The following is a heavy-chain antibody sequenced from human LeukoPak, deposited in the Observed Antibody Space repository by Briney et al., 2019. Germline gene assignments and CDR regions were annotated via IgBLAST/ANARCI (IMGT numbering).Heavy chain of an antibody. CDR1: GHTLTGYY. CDR3: ARGLLWFGEPTLDY. CDR2: INPNSGGT. D-gene: IGHD3-10*01. J-gene: IGHJ4*02. V-gene: IGHV1-2*04. Sequence: ASVKVSCKASGHTLTGYYMHWVRQAPGQGLEWMGWINPNSGGTNYAQKFQGWVTMTRDTSISTAYMEPSRLRSDDTAVYYCARGLLWFGEPTLDYWGQGTLVTVSS.